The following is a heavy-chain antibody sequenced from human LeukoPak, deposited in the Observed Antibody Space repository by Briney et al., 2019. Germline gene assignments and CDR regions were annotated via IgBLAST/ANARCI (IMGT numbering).Heavy chain of an antibody. D-gene: IGHD3-10*01. J-gene: IGHJ6*03. V-gene: IGHV3-7*01. Sequence: GGSLRLSCAASEFTFSNYWMSWVRQAPGKGLEWVANIKEDGSEKYYVDSVKGRFTISRDNAKNSLYLQMNSLRAEDTAVYYCASGSYGSGFYYFYYMDVWGKGTTVTVSS. CDR1: EFTFSNYW. CDR3: ASGSYGSGFYYFYYMDV. CDR2: IKEDGSEK.